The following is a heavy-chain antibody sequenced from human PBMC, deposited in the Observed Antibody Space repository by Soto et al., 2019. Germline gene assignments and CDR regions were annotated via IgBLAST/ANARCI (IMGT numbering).Heavy chain of an antibody. D-gene: IGHD6-13*01. CDR1: GGSISSYF. Sequence: PSETLSLTCTVSGGSISSYFYIWVRQPPGKGLEWIGSVYYTGTTDYNPSLKSRVTISVHTSKTQFSLNLSSVTAADTAVYYCARDLAAVPRAFDYWGRGTLVTVSS. CDR3: ARDLAAVPRAFDY. CDR2: VYYTGTT. J-gene: IGHJ4*02. V-gene: IGHV4-59*01.